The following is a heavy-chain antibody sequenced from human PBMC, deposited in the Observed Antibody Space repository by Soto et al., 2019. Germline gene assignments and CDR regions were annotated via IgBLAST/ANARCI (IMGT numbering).Heavy chain of an antibody. D-gene: IGHD2-2*01. Sequence: ASVKVSCKASGYTFTSYYMHWVRQAPGQGLEWMGRINPIVGTASYAQKFQGRVTMTGDESTSTAYMELSSLRSEDTAVYYCASPPSHYCSSTSCYVGWNYFDYWGQGTLVTVSS. CDR3: ASPPSHYCSSTSCYVGWNYFDY. CDR1: GYTFTSYY. V-gene: IGHV1-46*01. J-gene: IGHJ4*02. CDR2: INPIVGTA.